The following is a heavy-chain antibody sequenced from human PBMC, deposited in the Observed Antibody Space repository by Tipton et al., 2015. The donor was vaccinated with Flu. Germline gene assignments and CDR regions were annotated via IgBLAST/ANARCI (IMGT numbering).Heavy chain of an antibody. CDR3: TRDHPPSITVLGEITDYFGMDV. CDR2: IRSKAYGGTT. V-gene: IGHV3-49*04. J-gene: IGHJ6*02. D-gene: IGHD3-3*01. Sequence: SLRLSCTTSGFTFGDYAMSWVRQAPGKGLEWVGFIRSKAYGGTTEYAASVKGRFTISRDDSKSIAYLQMSSLKTEDTAIYYCTRDHPPSITVLGEITDYFGMDVWGQGTTVTVSS. CDR1: GFTFGDYA.